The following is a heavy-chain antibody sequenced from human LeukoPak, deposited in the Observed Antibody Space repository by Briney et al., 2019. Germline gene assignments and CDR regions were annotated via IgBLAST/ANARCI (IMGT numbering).Heavy chain of an antibody. V-gene: IGHV4-4*08. CDR1: GDSTTSYY. Sequence: SETLSLTCSVSGDSTTSYYCSWIRQSPGKGLEWIGRFYTSETTNYNPSLKSRVTISVDTSKNQFSLKLSSVTAADTAVYYCARGGPLVGSFDYWGQGTLVTVSS. D-gene: IGHD1-26*01. CDR2: FYTSETT. J-gene: IGHJ4*02. CDR3: ARGGPLVGSFDY.